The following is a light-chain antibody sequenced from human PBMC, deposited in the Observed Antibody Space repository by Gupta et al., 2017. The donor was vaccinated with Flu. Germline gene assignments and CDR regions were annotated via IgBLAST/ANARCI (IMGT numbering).Light chain of an antibody. CDR3: SSYTSSSTLGV. V-gene: IGLV2-14*01. CDR1: SSDVGTYNY. J-gene: IGLJ3*02. Sequence: ITISCTGTSSDVGTYNYVSWYQQHPGKAPKLMSYEVSNRPSGVSYRFSGSKSGNTASLTISGLQAEDEAEYYCSSYTSSSTLGVFGGGTKLTVL. CDR2: EVS.